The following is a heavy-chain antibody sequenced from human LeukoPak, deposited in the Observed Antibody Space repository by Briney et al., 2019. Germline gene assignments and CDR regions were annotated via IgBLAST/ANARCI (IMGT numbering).Heavy chain of an antibody. D-gene: IGHD2-21*02. J-gene: IGHJ4*02. Sequence: PSETLSLTCTVSGGSISSCYWSWIRQPPGKGLEWIGYIYYSGSTNYNPSLKSRVTISVDTSKNQFSLKLSSVTAADTAVYYCASAYCGGDCYVDYWGQGTLVTVSS. V-gene: IGHV4-59*01. CDR3: ASAYCGGDCYVDY. CDR2: IYYSGST. CDR1: GGSISSCY.